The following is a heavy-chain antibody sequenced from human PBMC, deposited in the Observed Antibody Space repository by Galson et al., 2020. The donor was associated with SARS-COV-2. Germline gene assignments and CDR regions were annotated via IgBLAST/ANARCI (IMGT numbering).Heavy chain of an antibody. CDR1: GGSISSGDYY. CDR2: TYYSGST. J-gene: IGHJ5*02. CDR3: ARAKRITIFGVVNWFDP. V-gene: IGHV4-30-4*01. D-gene: IGHD3-3*01. Sequence: ETSETLSLTCTVSGGSISSGDYYWSWIRQPPGKGLEWTGYTYYSGSTYYNPSLKSRVTISVDTSKNQFSLKLSSVTAADTAVYYCARAKRITIFGVVNWFDPWGQGTLVTVSS.